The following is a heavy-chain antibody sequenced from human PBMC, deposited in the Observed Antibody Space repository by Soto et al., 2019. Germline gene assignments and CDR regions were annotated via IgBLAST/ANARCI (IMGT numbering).Heavy chain of an antibody. D-gene: IGHD2-2*01. CDR2: IYNSGST. CDR3: ARGGVHCSSTSCYDYDNNWFDP. J-gene: IGHJ5*02. CDR1: GGSISSSNW. V-gene: IGHV4-4*02. Sequence: QVQLQESGPGLVKPSGTLSLTCAVSGGSISSSNWWSWVRQPPGKGLEWIGEIYNSGSTNYNPSLKRRVTISVDKSKNQFSLKLSSVTAADTAVYYCARGGVHCSSTSCYDYDNNWFDPWGQGTLVTVSS.